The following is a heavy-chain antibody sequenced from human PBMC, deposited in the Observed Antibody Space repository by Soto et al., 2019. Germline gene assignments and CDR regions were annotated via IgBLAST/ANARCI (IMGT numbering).Heavy chain of an antibody. CDR3: ARTDYYDSSGYYYGVYYFDY. V-gene: IGHV4-31*03. D-gene: IGHD3-22*01. CDR1: GGSISSGGYY. CDR2: IYYSGST. J-gene: IGHJ4*02. Sequence: SETLSLTCTVSGGSISSGGYYWSWIRQHPGKGLEWIGYIYYSGSTYYNPSLKSRVTISVDTSKNQFSLKLSSVTAADTAVYYCARTDYYDSSGYYYGVYYFDYWGQGTLVTVSS.